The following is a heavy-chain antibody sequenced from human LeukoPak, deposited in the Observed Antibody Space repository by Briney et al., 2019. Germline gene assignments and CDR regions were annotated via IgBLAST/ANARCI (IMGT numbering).Heavy chain of an antibody. CDR1: GYTFTSYG. Sequence: ASVTVSCKASGYTFTSYGISWVRQAPGQGLEWMGWISAYNGNTNYAQKLQGRVTMTTDTSTSTAYMELRSLRSDDTAVYYCAREARTAAGTVPDYWGQGTLVTVSS. D-gene: IGHD6-13*01. CDR3: AREARTAAGTVPDY. V-gene: IGHV1-18*01. J-gene: IGHJ4*02. CDR2: ISAYNGNT.